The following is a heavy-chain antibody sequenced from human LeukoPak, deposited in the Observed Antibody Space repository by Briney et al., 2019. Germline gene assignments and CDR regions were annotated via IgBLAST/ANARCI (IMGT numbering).Heavy chain of an antibody. J-gene: IGHJ4*02. D-gene: IGHD3-10*01. CDR1: GGSFSGYY. V-gene: IGHV4-34*01. Sequence: SETLSLTCAVYGGSFSGYYWSWIRQPPGKGLEWIGEINHSGSTNYNPSLKSRVTISVDTSKNQFSLKLSSVTAADTAVYYCAKHYMGSSYNRGCDCWGQGTQVTVSS. CDR2: INHSGST. CDR3: AKHYMGSSYNRGCDC.